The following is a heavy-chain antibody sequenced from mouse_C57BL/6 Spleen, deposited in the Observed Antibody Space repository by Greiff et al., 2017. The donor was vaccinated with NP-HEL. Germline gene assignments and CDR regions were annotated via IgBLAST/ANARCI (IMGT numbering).Heavy chain of an antibody. V-gene: IGHV3-6*01. J-gene: IGHJ3*01. Sequence: ESGPGLVKPSQSLSLTCSVTGYSITSGYYWNWIRQFPGNKLEWMGYISYDGSNNYNPSLKNRISITRDTSKNQFFLKLDAVTTEDTATYCCAVYSAWFAYWGQGTLVTVSA. CDR3: AVYSAWFAY. CDR2: ISYDGSN. D-gene: IGHD2-1*01. CDR1: GYSITSGYY.